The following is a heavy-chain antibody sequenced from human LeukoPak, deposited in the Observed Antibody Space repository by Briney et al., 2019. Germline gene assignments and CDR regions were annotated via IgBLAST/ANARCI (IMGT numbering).Heavy chain of an antibody. CDR1: GYTFTNYG. D-gene: IGHD5-18*01. CDR2: INTNSGDP. Sequence: ASVKVSCKASGYTFTNYGVNWVRQAPGDGLEWMGWINTNSGDPTYAQGFTGRFVFSLDTSVSTAYLQISSLRAEDTAVYYCARFRPHGYYDTFDIWGQGTMVTVS. V-gene: IGHV7-4-1*02. J-gene: IGHJ3*02. CDR3: ARFRPHGYYDTFDI.